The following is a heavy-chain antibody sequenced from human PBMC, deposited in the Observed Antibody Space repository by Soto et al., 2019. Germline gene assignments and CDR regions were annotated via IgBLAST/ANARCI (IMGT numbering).Heavy chain of an antibody. V-gene: IGHV4-34*01. D-gene: IGHD3-16*01. CDR1: GGSLSGYY. J-gene: IGHJ3*01. CDR3: AKGLFGGAAN. CDR2: SIIVEAP. Sequence: QLHLQQWGAGLLKPSETLSLTCAVNGGSLSGYYWSWIRQPPGKGWSGLGRSIIVEAPTTPRPSGVGSPFSADTSKNQFSLHLSSVTAADTAVYYCAKGLFGGAANWGQGTLVTVSS.